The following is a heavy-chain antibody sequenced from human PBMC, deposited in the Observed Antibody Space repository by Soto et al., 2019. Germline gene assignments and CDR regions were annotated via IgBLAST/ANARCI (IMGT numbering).Heavy chain of an antibody. CDR3: AGDRSSGGYGGNWFDP. Sequence: QVQLQESGPGLVKPSETLSLTCTVSGGSISSYYWRWIRQPPGKGLEWIGYIYDSGSTNYNTSLKSRVTIAVDTSKNQFSQKVSSVTAADTAVYYCAGDRSSGGYGGNWFDPWGQGTLVTVSS. J-gene: IGHJ5*02. CDR1: GGSISSYY. CDR2: IYDSGST. V-gene: IGHV4-59*01. D-gene: IGHD6-19*01.